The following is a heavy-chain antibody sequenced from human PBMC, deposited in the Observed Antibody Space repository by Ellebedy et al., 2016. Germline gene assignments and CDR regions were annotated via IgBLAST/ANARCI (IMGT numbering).Heavy chain of an antibody. D-gene: IGHD3-22*01. CDR1: GGSISTYY. J-gene: IGHJ4*02. CDR2: IYYSGST. Sequence: SETLSLXXTVSGGSISTYYWSWIRQPPGKGLEWIGYIYYSGSTNYNPSLKSRVTISVDTSKNQFSLKLSSVTAADTAVYYCAREKGYYDSSGFDYWGQGTLVTVSS. CDR3: AREKGYYDSSGFDY. V-gene: IGHV4-59*12.